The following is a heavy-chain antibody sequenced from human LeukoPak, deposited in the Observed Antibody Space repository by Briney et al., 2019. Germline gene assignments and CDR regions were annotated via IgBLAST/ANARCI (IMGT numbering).Heavy chain of an antibody. CDR2: ISWNSGSI. CDR1: GFTFDDYA. CDR3: AKATPGIAVAGSFDY. Sequence: GGSLRLSCAASGFTFDDYAMHWVRQAPGKGLEWVSGISWNSGSIGYADSVKGRFTISRDNAKNSLYLQMNSLRAEDMALYYCAKATPGIAVAGSFDYWGQGTLVTASS. J-gene: IGHJ4*02. V-gene: IGHV3-9*03. D-gene: IGHD6-19*01.